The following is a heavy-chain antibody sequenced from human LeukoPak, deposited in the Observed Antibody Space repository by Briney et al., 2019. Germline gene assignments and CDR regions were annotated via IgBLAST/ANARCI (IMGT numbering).Heavy chain of an antibody. CDR3: ARAPRGYYLEGYFDY. J-gene: IGHJ4*02. V-gene: IGHV4-31*03. CDR1: GGSISSGGSC. D-gene: IGHD3-22*01. CDR2: IYYSGST. Sequence: SQTLSLTCTVSGGSISSGGSCWSWIRQHPGKGLEWIGYIYYSGSTYYNPSLKSRVTISVDTSKNQFSLKLSSVTAADTAVYYCARAPRGYYLEGYFDYWGQGTLVTVSS.